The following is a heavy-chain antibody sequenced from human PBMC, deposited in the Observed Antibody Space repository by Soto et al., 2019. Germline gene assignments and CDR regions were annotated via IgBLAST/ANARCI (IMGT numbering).Heavy chain of an antibody. CDR3: VTTGRLQNAFDI. J-gene: IGHJ3*02. D-gene: IGHD4-4*01. V-gene: IGHV3-74*01. CDR2: INSDGSTT. Sequence: GGSLRLSCAASGFTFSSYWMHWVRQAPGKGLVWVSRINSDGSTTNYADSVKGRFTISRDNAKNALYLQMNNLRVEDTAVYYCVTTGRLQNAFDIWGQGTVVTVSS. CDR1: GFTFSSYW.